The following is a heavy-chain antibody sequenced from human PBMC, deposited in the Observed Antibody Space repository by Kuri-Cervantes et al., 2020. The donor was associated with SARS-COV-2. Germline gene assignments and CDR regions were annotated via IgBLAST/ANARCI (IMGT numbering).Heavy chain of an antibody. CDR1: GGSFSNFY. Sequence: SETLSLTCAVYGGSFSNFYWSWIRQPPGKGLEWIGEINHSGSANYNPSLKSRVTISVDTSKTQFSLRLSSLTAADTAVYYCARALKGQIDAFDIWGQGTMVTVSS. J-gene: IGHJ3*02. V-gene: IGHV4-34*01. CDR3: ARALKGQIDAFDI. CDR2: INHSGSA.